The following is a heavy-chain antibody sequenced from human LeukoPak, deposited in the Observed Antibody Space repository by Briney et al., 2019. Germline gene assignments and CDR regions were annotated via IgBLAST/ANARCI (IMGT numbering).Heavy chain of an antibody. CDR1: GVSISPYY. J-gene: IGHJ5*02. V-gene: IGHV4-59*08. D-gene: IGHD6-13*01. CDR2: IYYSGST. Sequence: SETLSLTCAVSGVSISPYYWAWIRQPLGKGLEWIGYIYYSGSTNYNPSLKSRVTISVDTSKNQFSLKLSSVTAADTAVYYCARISSSWQKHDPWGQGTLVTVSS. CDR3: ARISSSWQKHDP.